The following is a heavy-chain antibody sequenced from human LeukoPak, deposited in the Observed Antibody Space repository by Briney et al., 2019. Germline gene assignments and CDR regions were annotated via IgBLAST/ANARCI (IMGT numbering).Heavy chain of an antibody. V-gene: IGHV3-23*01. Sequence: GRSLSLSSAASGFTASSYATSWVRQVPRDWLEWVSAISGSGGSTYYADSVKGRFTISRDNAKNSLFLQMHSLRAEDTAIYCCARDELIGDSWYFDLWGRGTLVTVSS. D-gene: IGHD7-27*01. CDR2: ISGSGGST. J-gene: IGHJ2*01. CDR1: GFTASSYA. CDR3: ARDELIGDSWYFDL.